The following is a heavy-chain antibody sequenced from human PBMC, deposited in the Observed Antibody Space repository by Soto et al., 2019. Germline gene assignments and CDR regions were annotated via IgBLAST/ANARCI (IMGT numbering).Heavy chain of an antibody. CDR3: ARQVNSGTYDH. CDR2: IYYTGTT. J-gene: IGHJ5*02. CDR1: GGSVSSGAYY. D-gene: IGHD1-26*01. V-gene: IGHV4-39*01. Sequence: QLQLQESGPGLVKPSETLSLTCTVSGGSVSSGAYYWGWIRQPPGKGLEWIGNIYYTGTTYYNPSIKSRVTISVDTSKNQFSLKLSSVTAADTTVYYCARQVNSGTYDHWGQGTLVTVSS.